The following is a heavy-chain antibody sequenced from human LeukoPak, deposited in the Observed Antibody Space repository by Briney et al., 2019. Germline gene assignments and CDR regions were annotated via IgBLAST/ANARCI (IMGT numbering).Heavy chain of an antibody. J-gene: IGHJ6*03. D-gene: IGHD5-12*01. Sequence: VKVSCKASGGTFSSYAITWVRQAPGQGLEWMGGIIPIFGTANYAQKFQGRVTITTDESTSTAYMELSSLRSEDTAVYYCARGHSGYGYYYYYMDVWGKGTTVTVSS. V-gene: IGHV1-69*13. CDR2: IIPIFGTA. CDR1: GGTFSSYA. CDR3: ARGHSGYGYYYYYMDV.